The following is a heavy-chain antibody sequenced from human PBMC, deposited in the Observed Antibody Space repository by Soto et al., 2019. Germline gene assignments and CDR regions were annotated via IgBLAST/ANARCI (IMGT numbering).Heavy chain of an antibody. D-gene: IGHD6-19*01. CDR1: GGSISSYY. CDR2: IYYSGST. J-gene: IGHJ3*02. V-gene: IGHV4-59*01. Sequence: SETRSLTCTVSGGSISSYYWSWIRQPPGKGLEWIGYIYYSGSTNYNPSLKSRVTISVDTSKNQFSLKLSSVTAADTAVYYCARGYSSLAFDIWGQGTMVTVSS. CDR3: ARGYSSLAFDI.